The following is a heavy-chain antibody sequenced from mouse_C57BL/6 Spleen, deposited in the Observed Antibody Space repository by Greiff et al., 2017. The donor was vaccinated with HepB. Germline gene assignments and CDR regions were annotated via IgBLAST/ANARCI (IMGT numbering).Heavy chain of an antibody. Sequence: QVQLKQPGAELVKPGASVKLSCKASGYTFTSYWMQWVKQRPGQGLEWIGEIDPSDSYTNYNQKFKGKATLTVDTSSSTAYMQLSSLTSEDSAVYYCARRGAGSSLDYWGQGTTLTVSS. V-gene: IGHV1-50*01. J-gene: IGHJ2*01. CDR3: ARRGAGSSLDY. CDR1: GYTFTSYW. D-gene: IGHD1-1*01. CDR2: IDPSDSYT.